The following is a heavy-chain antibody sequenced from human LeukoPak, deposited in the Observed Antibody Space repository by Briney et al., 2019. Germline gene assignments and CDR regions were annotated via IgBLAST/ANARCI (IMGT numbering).Heavy chain of an antibody. Sequence: ASVTVSCKASGYTFTSYDINWVRQATGQGLEWMGWMNPNSGNTGYAQKFQGRVTMTRNTSISTAYMELSSLRSEDTAVYYCARGLSRQQLAYDYWGQGTLVTVSS. D-gene: IGHD6-13*01. CDR1: GYTFTSYD. CDR2: MNPNSGNT. CDR3: ARGLSRQQLAYDY. J-gene: IGHJ4*02. V-gene: IGHV1-8*01.